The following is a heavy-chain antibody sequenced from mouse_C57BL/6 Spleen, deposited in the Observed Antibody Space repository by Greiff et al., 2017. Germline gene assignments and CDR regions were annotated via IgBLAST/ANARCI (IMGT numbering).Heavy chain of an antibody. V-gene: IGHV1-72*01. CDR1: GYTFTSYW. CDR3: ARSVCGGPYYAMDY. J-gene: IGHJ4*01. Sequence: QVQLQQPGAELVKPGASVKLSCKASGYTFTSYWMHWVKQRPGRGLEWIGRIDPNSGGTKYNEKFKSKATLTVDKPSSTAYMQLSSLTSEDSAVXYCARSVCGGPYYAMDYWGQGTSVTVSS. D-gene: IGHD6-2*01. CDR2: IDPNSGGT.